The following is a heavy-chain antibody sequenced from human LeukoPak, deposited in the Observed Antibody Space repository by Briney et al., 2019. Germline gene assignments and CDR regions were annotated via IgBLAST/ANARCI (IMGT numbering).Heavy chain of an antibody. CDR1: GGSISSGGCY. CDR3: ARLSSRWYFSPDY. J-gene: IGHJ4*02. CDR2: IYYSGST. D-gene: IGHD6-19*01. Sequence: SETLSLTCTASGGSISSGGCYWSWIRQHPGKGLEWIGYIYYSGSTYYNPSLKSRVTISVDTSKNQFSLNLSSVTAADTAVYYCARLSSRWYFSPDYWGQGTLVTVSS. V-gene: IGHV4-31*03.